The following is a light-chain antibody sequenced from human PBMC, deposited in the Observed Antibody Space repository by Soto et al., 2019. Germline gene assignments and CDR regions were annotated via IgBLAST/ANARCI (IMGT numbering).Light chain of an antibody. Sequence: EIVLTQSPATLSLSPGERATVLCGSSRSVSRYLAWYQQKPGQAPRLLIYGASTRATGIPARFSGSGSGTEFTLTISSLQSEDFAVYYCQQYNNWPQTFGQWTKVDIK. J-gene: IGKJ1*01. CDR1: RSVSRY. V-gene: IGKV3-15*01. CDR2: GAS. CDR3: QQYNNWPQT.